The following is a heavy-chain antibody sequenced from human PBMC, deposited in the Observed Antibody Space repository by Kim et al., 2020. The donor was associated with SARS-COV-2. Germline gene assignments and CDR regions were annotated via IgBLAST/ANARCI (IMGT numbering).Heavy chain of an antibody. V-gene: IGHV4-30-2*05. J-gene: IGHJ4*02. D-gene: IGHD3-3*01. Sequence: LRSRVTISVDTSKNQFSLKLSSVTAADTAVYYCATGITIFGVVRGPFDYWGQGTLVTVSS. CDR3: ATGITIFGVVRGPFDY.